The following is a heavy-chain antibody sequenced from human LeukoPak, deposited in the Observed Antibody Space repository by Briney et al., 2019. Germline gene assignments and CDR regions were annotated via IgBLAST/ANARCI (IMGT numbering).Heavy chain of an antibody. CDR3: ARDMQLST. J-gene: IGHJ3*01. CDR1: GFTISTNY. Sequence: PGGSLRLSCAASGFTISTNYMSWVRQAPGEGLEWVSLISYSGANSYYTDSVRGRFTISRDNSKDALFLQMNSLRAEDTAIYYCARDMQLSTWGLGAMVTVSS. CDR2: ISYSGANS. V-gene: IGHV3-53*01. D-gene: IGHD3-16*02.